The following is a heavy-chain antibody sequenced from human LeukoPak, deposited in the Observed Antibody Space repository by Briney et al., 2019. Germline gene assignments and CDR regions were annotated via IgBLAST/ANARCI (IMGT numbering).Heavy chain of an antibody. CDR3: ARDAWWAGYNYSPFDY. CDR2: IYPGDSDT. V-gene: IGHV5-51*01. J-gene: IGHJ4*02. Sequence: GESLKISCKGSGYSFTNYWIGWVRQMPGKGLEWMGTIYPGDSDTRYSPSFQGQVTISADKSISTAYLQWSSLKASDTAMYYCARDAWWAGYNYSPFDYWGQGTLVTVSS. D-gene: IGHD5-24*01. CDR1: GYSFTNYW.